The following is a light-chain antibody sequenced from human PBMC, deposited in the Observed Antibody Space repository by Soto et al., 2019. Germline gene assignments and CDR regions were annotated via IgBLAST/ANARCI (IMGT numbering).Light chain of an antibody. CDR3: QHYNSYSEA. CDR2: GAS. J-gene: IGKJ1*01. V-gene: IGKV1-5*01. CDR1: QYINSY. Sequence: DIQMTQSPSSLSASVGDRVTITCRASQYINSYLNWYQQKPGKAPKLLIYGASSLHSGVPSRFSGSGSGTEFTLTISSLQPDDFATYYCQHYNSYSEAFGQGTKVDNK.